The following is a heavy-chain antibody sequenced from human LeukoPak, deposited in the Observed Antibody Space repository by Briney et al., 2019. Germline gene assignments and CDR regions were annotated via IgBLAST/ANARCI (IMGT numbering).Heavy chain of an antibody. CDR1: GGSINSYY. V-gene: IGHV4-59*01. J-gene: IGHJ3*02. CDR3: ARERGDFRFVDI. D-gene: IGHD3-16*01. CDR2: IDDSGST. Sequence: SETLSLTCTVSGGSINSYYWSWIRQPPGKGLEWIGYIDDSGSTNYNPSLKSRVTISVDTSKNQFSLKLSSVTAADTAVYYCARERGDFRFVDIWGQGTMVIVSS.